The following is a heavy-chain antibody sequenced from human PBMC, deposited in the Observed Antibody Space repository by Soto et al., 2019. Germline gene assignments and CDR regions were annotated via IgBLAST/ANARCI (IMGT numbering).Heavy chain of an antibody. J-gene: IGHJ6*02. CDR3: AREERGAYYYYGMDV. V-gene: IGHV3-30-3*01. Sequence: QVQLVESGGGVVQPGRSLRLSCAASGFTFSSYAMHWVRQAPGKGLEWVAVISYDGSNKYYADSVKGRFTISRDNSKNTLYLQMNSLRAEDTAVYYCAREERGAYYYYGMDVWGQGTTVTVSS. D-gene: IGHD1-26*01. CDR2: ISYDGSNK. CDR1: GFTFSSYA.